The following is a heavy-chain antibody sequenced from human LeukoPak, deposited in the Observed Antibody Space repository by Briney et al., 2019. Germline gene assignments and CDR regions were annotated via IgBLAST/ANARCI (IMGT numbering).Heavy chain of an antibody. D-gene: IGHD3-22*01. CDR2: IYHSGST. CDR3: ARAPRDSSSSNYMRRFDY. Sequence: PSETLSLTCAVSGYSISSDNYWVWIRQPPGQGLEGTGGIYHSGSTYYNPSLKSRVTMSVDTSKNQFSLTLCSVTAADTAVYYCARAPRDSSSSNYMRRFDYWGQGTLVTVSS. J-gene: IGHJ4*02. V-gene: IGHV4-38-2*01. CDR1: GYSISSDNY.